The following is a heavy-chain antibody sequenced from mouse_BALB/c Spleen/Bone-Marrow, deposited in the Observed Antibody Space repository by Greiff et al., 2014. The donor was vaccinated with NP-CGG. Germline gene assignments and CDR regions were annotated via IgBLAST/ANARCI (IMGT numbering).Heavy chain of an antibody. CDR1: GYSFTIYW. J-gene: IGHJ3*01. Sequence: VQLVESGAELVRPGASVKLSCKASGYSFTIYWMNWVKLRPGRGLEWIGMIHPSDIETRLNQKFKDKATLTVDKSSNTAYMQLSSPTSEDSAVYYCARGEITAFAYWGQGTLVTVSA. D-gene: IGHD2-4*01. CDR3: ARGEITAFAY. V-gene: IGHV1-61*01. CDR2: IHPSDIET.